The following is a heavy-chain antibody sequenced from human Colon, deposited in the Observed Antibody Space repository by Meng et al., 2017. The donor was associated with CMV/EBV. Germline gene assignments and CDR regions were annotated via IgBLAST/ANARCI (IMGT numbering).Heavy chain of an antibody. CDR3: ARGGGWLQL. J-gene: IGHJ4*02. D-gene: IGHD5-24*01. CDR1: GVSFSGYY. Sequence: LSLTCAVYGVSFSGYYWSWIRQPPGKGLGWIGEINHSGSTNYNPSLKSRVTISVDTSKNQFSLKLSSVTAADTAVYYCARGGGWLQLWGQGTLVTVSS. CDR2: INHSGST. V-gene: IGHV4-34*01.